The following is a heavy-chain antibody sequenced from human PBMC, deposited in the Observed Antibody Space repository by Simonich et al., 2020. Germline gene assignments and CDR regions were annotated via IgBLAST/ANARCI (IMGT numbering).Heavy chain of an antibody. CDR2: IWYDGSNK. J-gene: IGHJ4*02. Sequence: QVQLVESGGGVVQPGRSLRLSCAASGFTFSSYGMHWVRQAPGKGLGWVAVIWYDGSNKYYADSVKGRFTISRENSKNTLYLQMNSLRAEDTAVYYCARDRYCSGGSCYYFDYWGQGTLVTVSS. V-gene: IGHV3-33*01. CDR1: GFTFSSYG. D-gene: IGHD2-15*01. CDR3: ARDRYCSGGSCYYFDY.